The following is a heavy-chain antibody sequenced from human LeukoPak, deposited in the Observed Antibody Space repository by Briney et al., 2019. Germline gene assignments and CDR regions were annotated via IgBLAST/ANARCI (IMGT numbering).Heavy chain of an antibody. CDR2: IYYSGST. Sequence: SETLSLTCTVSGGSISSSSYYWGWIRQPPGKGLEWIGSIYYSGSTYYNPSLKSRVTISVDTSKNQFSLKLTPVTATDTAVYYCARKGEHYYDSGKLWPAWFDPWGQGILVTVSS. CDR1: GGSISSSSYY. CDR3: ARKGEHYYDSGKLWPAWFDP. J-gene: IGHJ5*02. V-gene: IGHV4-39*07. D-gene: IGHD3-10*01.